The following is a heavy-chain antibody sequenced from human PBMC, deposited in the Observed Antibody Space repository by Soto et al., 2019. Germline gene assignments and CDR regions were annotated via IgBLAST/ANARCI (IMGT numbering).Heavy chain of an antibody. J-gene: IGHJ2*01. CDR2: ISGGGDAA. D-gene: IGHD7-27*01. V-gene: IGHV3-23*01. CDR3: ARKNLGSTSRPNYWYFDL. CDR1: EFTFIDYA. Sequence: EVQVLESGGGLVQPGGSLRLSCAGSEFTFIDYAMNWVRHAPGKGLEWVSSISGGGDAAFFPDSVRGRFTISRDNSKNTVTLQMNSLGVDDTAVYYCARKNLGSTSRPNYWYFDLWGRGTLVTVSS.